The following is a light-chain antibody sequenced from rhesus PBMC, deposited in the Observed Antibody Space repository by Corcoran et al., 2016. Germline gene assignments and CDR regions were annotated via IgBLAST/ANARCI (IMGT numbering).Light chain of an antibody. CDR2: KAS. V-gene: IGKV1-74*01. CDR3: QHGYGTPLT. J-gene: IGKJ4*01. Sequence: DIQMTQSPSSLSVSVGDRVTITCRASENVNNYLNWYQQKPGKAPKLLNYKASTLQSGVPSRFSGSGSGTDYTFTISSLQPEDVATYYCQHGYGTPLTFGGGTKVELK. CDR1: ENVNNY.